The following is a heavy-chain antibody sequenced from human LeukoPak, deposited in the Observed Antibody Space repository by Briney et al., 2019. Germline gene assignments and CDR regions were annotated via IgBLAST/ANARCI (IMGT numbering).Heavy chain of an antibody. Sequence: GGSLRLSCAASGFTFSSYSMNWVRQAPGKGLEWASSISSSSSYIYYADSVKGRFTISRDNAKNSLYLQMNSLRAEDTAVYYCARDSYSGSYFSDYWGQGTLVTVSS. V-gene: IGHV3-21*01. D-gene: IGHD1-26*01. CDR1: GFTFSSYS. CDR2: ISSSSSYI. J-gene: IGHJ4*02. CDR3: ARDSYSGSYFSDY.